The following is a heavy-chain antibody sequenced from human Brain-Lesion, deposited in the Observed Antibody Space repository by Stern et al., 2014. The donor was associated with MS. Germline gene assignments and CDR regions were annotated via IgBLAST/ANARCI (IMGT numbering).Heavy chain of an antibody. CDR1: GGTFGTYP. V-gene: IGHV1-69*06. Sequence: QLVESGPEVKKPGSSVQVSCKASGGTFGTYPITWLRQAPGQGLEWMGRIIPMFGTPNYAQKFQGRVTITADISTTTVYMKLSSLKSDDAAVYYCAKDGPALVTNWFDPWGRGTLVTVSS. CDR3: AKDGPALVTNWFDP. D-gene: IGHD5-18*01. CDR2: IIPMFGTP. J-gene: IGHJ5*02.